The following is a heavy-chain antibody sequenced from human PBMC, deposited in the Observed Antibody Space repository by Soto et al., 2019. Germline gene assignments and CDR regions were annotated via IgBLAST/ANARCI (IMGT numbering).Heavy chain of an antibody. V-gene: IGHV4-30-4*01. CDR2: IYYSGST. J-gene: IGHJ6*02. CDR1: GDSIARGSDY. Sequence: PSETRSLTRTVSGDSIARGSDYWCWIRQPPGKGLEWIGYIYYSGSTYYNPSLKSRVTISVDTSKNQFSLKLSSVTAADTAVYYCARDQGSARITMVRGAIGYYYGMYVWGQGTTVTVSS. CDR3: ARDQGSARITMVRGAIGYYYGMYV. D-gene: IGHD3-10*01.